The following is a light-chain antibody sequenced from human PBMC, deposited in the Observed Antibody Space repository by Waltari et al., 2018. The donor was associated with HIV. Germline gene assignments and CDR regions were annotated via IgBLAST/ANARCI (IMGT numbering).Light chain of an antibody. Sequence: QSALTQPASVSASPAQSITLPCTAPGGDIGVFHSVSWYLQYPHKAPQLIIYGVTNRPFGVSSRFSGSKSGDTASLTISGLRTEDEAEYYCSSYSITKNLLFGGGTTLTVL. CDR3: SSYSITKNLL. CDR1: GGDIGVFHS. CDR2: GVT. J-gene: IGLJ2*01. V-gene: IGLV2-14*01.